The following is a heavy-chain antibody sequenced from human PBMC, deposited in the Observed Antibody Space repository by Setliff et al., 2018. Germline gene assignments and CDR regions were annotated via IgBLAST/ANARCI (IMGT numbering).Heavy chain of an antibody. V-gene: IGHV4-4*07. J-gene: IGHJ6*02. Sequence: SETLSLTCTVSGGSIINSYYWSWIRQPAGKGLEWIGRISTSGNTNYNPSLKSRVTVSLDTSKNQFSLKLTSMTAADTAVYYCARDQWVRSPPLYFSYSMDIWGQGTTVTVSS. D-gene: IGHD5-12*01. CDR1: GGSIINSYY. CDR2: ISTSGNT. CDR3: ARDQWVRSPPLYFSYSMDI.